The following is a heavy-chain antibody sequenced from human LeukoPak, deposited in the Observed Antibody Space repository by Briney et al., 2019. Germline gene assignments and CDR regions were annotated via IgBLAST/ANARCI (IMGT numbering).Heavy chain of an antibody. D-gene: IGHD6-19*01. V-gene: IGHV1-18*01. Sequence: ISAYNGNTNYAQKLQGRVTMTTDTSTSTAYMELRSLRSDDTAVYYCASHSSGWYGAFDIWGQGTMVTVSS. J-gene: IGHJ3*02. CDR3: ASHSSGWYGAFDI. CDR2: ISAYNGNT.